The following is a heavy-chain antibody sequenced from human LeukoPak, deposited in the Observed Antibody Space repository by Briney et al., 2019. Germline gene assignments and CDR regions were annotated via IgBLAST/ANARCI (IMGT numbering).Heavy chain of an antibody. CDR3: ARVHSSGYYVDWYFDL. CDR2: IYYSGST. CDR1: GGSISSYY. J-gene: IGHJ2*01. Sequence: SETLSLTCAVYGGSISSYYWSWIRQPPGKGLEWIGYIYYSGSTNYNPSLKSRVTISVDTSKNQFSLKLSSVTAADTAVYYCARVHSSGYYVDWYFDLWGRGTLVTVSS. V-gene: IGHV4-59*01. D-gene: IGHD3-22*01.